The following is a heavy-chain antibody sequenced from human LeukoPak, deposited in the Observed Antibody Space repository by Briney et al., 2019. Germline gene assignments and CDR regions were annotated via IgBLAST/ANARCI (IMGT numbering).Heavy chain of an antibody. D-gene: IGHD3-22*01. V-gene: IGHV4-38-2*01. Sequence: PSETLSLTCAVSGYSISSGYYWGWIRQPPGKGLEWIGSIYYSGSTYYNPSLKSRVTISVDTSKNQFSLKLSSVTAADTAVYYCARQGPIVVVENWFDPWGQGTLVTVSS. CDR2: IYYSGST. CDR3: ARQGPIVVVENWFDP. CDR1: GYSISSGYY. J-gene: IGHJ5*02.